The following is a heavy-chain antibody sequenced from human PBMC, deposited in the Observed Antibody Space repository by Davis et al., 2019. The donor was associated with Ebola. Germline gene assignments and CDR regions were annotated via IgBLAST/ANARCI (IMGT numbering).Heavy chain of an antibody. CDR1: RVTSTTNW. D-gene: IGHD2-2*01. V-gene: IGHV3-74*01. J-gene: IGHJ4*02. CDR2: INPDGTKT. Sequence: HTGGSLRLSCAASRVTSTTNWIHWVRQAPGKGLVWVSRINPDGTKTGYADSVRGRFTISRDNSKNTLYLQMNSLRAEDTAVYYCAKGHGLVPAAISYWGQGTLVTVSS. CDR3: AKGHGLVPAAISY.